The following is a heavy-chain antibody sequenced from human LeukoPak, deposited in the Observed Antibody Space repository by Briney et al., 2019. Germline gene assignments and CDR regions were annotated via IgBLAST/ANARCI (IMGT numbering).Heavy chain of an antibody. J-gene: IGHJ4*02. Sequence: GGSLRLSCAASGFTFSSYSMNWVRQAPGKGLEWVSSISSSSSYIYYADSVKGRFTISRDNAKNSLYLQMNSLRAEDTAVYYCARDWYYYDSSGYYDYWGQGTLVTVSS. CDR3: ARDWYYYDSSGYYDY. D-gene: IGHD3-22*01. V-gene: IGHV3-21*01. CDR2: ISSSSSYI. CDR1: GFTFSSYS.